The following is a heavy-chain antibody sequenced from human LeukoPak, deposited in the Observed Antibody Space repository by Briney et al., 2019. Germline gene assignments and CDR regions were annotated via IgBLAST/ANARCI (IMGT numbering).Heavy chain of an antibody. Sequence: PGGSLRLSCVASGFTFNIYSMSWVRQAPGKGLEWVSSITSSGDATFYADSVKDHFTISRDNSRSTLYPQMSRLRVEDTAVYYCAKDRPNYHESNGHYYRLNGDSWGQGTLVTVSS. CDR1: GFTFNIYS. CDR2: ITSSGDAT. D-gene: IGHD3-22*01. J-gene: IGHJ5*01. V-gene: IGHV3-23*01. CDR3: AKDRPNYHESNGHYYRLNGDS.